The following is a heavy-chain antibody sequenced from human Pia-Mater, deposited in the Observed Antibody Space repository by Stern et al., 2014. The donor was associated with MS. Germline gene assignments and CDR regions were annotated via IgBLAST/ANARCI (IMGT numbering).Heavy chain of an antibody. CDR3: ARDGSIVVPRGDDAFDI. CDR2: ISAYNGNT. D-gene: IGHD3-22*01. Sequence: VQLVESGAEVKKPGASVKVSCKASGYTFTSYGMSWVRQAPGQGLECMGWISAYNGNTNYAQKLQGRVTMTTDTSTSTAYMELRSLRSDDTAVYYCARDGSIVVPRGDDAFDIWGQGTMVTVSS. J-gene: IGHJ3*02. V-gene: IGHV1-18*01. CDR1: GYTFTSYG.